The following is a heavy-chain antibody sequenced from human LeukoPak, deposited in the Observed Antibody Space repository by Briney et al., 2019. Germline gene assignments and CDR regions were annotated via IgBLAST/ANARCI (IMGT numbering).Heavy chain of an antibody. Sequence: SETLSLTCTVSGGSISSYYWSWIRQPPGKGLGWIGYIYYSGSTNYNPSLKSRVTISVDTSKNQFSLKLSSVTAADTAVYYCARELDGSGYWGQGTLVTVSS. V-gene: IGHV4-59*01. D-gene: IGHD3-10*01. CDR3: ARELDGSGY. J-gene: IGHJ4*02. CDR1: GGSISSYY. CDR2: IYYSGST.